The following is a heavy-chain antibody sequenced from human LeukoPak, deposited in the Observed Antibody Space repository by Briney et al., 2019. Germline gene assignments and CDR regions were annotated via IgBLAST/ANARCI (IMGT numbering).Heavy chain of an antibody. V-gene: IGHV5-51*01. CDR2: IYPGDSDT. CDR1: GYRFTNYW. CDR3: ARRGYYDSSGYYNFDY. D-gene: IGHD3-22*01. J-gene: IGHJ4*02. Sequence: GGSLKISFKGSGYRFTNYWIAWVRPMPGKGLEGMGIIYPGDSDTRYSPSFQGQVTISADKSISTAYLQWSSLKASDTAMYYCARRGYYDSSGYYNFDYWGQGTLVTVSS.